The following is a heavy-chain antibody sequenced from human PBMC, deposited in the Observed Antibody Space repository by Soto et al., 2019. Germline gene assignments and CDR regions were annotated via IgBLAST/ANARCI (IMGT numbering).Heavy chain of an antibody. CDR3: ANPTYEFWSGYPPPNWFDP. J-gene: IGHJ5*02. CDR1: GFTFSSYA. Sequence: EVQLLESGGGLVQPGGSLRLSCAASGFTFSSYAMSWVRQAPGKGLEWVSAISGSGGSTYYADSVKGRFTISRDNSKNTLYLQMNSLRAEDTAVYYCANPTYEFWSGYPPPNWFDPWGQGTLVTVSS. V-gene: IGHV3-23*01. D-gene: IGHD3-3*01. CDR2: ISGSGGST.